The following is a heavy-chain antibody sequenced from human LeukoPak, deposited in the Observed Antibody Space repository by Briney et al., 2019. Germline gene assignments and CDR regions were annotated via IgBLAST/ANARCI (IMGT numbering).Heavy chain of an antibody. CDR1: GFTFNSYE. CDR3: AKDIRSYGGYYFDY. V-gene: IGHV3-48*03. J-gene: IGHJ4*02. Sequence: PGGSLRLSCAASGFTFNSYEMNWVRQAPGKGLEWVSYISSNGSTIYYADSVKGRFTISRDNAKKSLYLQMNSLRAEDMALYYCAKDIRSYGGYYFDYWGQGTLVTVSS. CDR2: ISSNGSTI. D-gene: IGHD5-12*01.